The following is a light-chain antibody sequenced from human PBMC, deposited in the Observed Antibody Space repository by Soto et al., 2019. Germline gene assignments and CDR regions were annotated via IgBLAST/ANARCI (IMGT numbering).Light chain of an antibody. V-gene: IGKV1-5*01. J-gene: IGKJ4*01. CDR1: QSISSW. CDR2: DSS. CDR3: QQYNSYPLT. Sequence: DIQMTQSPSTLSASVGDRVTITCRASQSISSWLAWYQQKPGKAPKLLIYDSSSLESGVPSRFSGRGSGTEFTLTVSSLQPDDFANYYCQQYNSYPLTFGGGTKVEIK.